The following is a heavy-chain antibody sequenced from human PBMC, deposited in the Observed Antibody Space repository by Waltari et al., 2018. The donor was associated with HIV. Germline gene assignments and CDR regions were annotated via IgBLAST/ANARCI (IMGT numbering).Heavy chain of an antibody. Sequence: EVKLVESGGGLVQPGGSVRLSCAASGFTFRSYELNWARQAPGKGLEWISYISSSGSSIYYADSVKGRFTISRDNGKKSLYLQMNILRAEDTAVYYCAKVREKQLWLRNWDFDLWGRGTLVTVSS. CDR1: GFTFRSYE. CDR2: ISSSGSSI. J-gene: IGHJ2*01. CDR3: AKVREKQLWLRNWDFDL. V-gene: IGHV3-48*03. D-gene: IGHD5-18*01.